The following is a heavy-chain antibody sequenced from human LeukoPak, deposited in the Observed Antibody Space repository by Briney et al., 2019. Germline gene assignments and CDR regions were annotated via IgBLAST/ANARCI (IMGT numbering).Heavy chain of an antibody. V-gene: IGHV1-69*13. CDR3: ASRYFTIYTSGFDY. CDR2: IIPIFGTA. D-gene: IGHD2/OR15-2a*01. J-gene: IGHJ4*02. CDR1: GGTFSSYA. Sequence: SVKVSCKASGGTFSSYAISWVRQAPGQGLDWMGGIIPIFGTANYAQKFQGRVTITADESTSTAYMELSSLRSEDTAVYYCASRYFTIYTSGFDYWGQGTLVTVSS.